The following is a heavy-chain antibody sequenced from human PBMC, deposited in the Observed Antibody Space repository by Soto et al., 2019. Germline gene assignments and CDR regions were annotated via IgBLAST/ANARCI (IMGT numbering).Heavy chain of an antibody. D-gene: IGHD5-18*01. J-gene: IGHJ6*02. CDR1: GGSISSYY. V-gene: IGHV4-59*06. Sequence: ETLSLTCTVSGGSISSYYWSWIRQPPGKGLEWIGYIYYSGSTYYNPSLKSRVTISVDTSKNQFSLKLSSVTAADTAVYYCARDWRGYSYGYYYYYGMDVWGQGTTVTVSS. CDR3: ARDWRGYSYGYYYYYGMDV. CDR2: IYYSGST.